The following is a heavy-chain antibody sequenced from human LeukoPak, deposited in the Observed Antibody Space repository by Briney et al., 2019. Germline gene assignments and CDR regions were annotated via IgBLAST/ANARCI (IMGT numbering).Heavy chain of an antibody. J-gene: IGHJ4*02. CDR1: GLTFRSYW. V-gene: IGHV3-7*03. CDR2: IKQDGSEK. CDR3: ARGYDSKEY. D-gene: IGHD5-12*01. Sequence: GGSLRLSCTASGLTFRSYWMTWVRQAPGKGLEWVANIKQDGSEKHYVDSVKGRFTISRDNAKNSLYLQMDSLRAEDTAVYYCARGYDSKEYWGQGILVTVSS.